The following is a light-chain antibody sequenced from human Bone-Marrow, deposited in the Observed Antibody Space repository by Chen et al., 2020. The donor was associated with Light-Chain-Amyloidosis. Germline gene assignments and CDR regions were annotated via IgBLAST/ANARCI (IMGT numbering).Light chain of an antibody. CDR1: SGSIATNY. CDR2: EDD. J-gene: IGLJ3*02. Sequence: NFMLTQPHSVSESPGKTVIISCTRSSGSIATNYVQWYQQRQGSSPTTVIYEDDQRPSGVPDRFSGSIDRSSNSASLTSSGLKTEEEADYYCQSYQGSSQGVFGGGTKLTVL. V-gene: IGLV6-57*01. CDR3: QSYQGSSQGV.